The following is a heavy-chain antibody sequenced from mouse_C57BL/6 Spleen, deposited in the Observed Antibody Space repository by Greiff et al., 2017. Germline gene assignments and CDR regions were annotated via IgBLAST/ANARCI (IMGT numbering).Heavy chain of an antibody. CDR1: GYTFTSYW. D-gene: IGHD4-1*01. Sequence: VHLVESGAELVKPGASVKLSCKASGYTFTSYWMQWVKQRPGQGLEWIGEIDPSDSYTNYNQKFKGKATLTVDTSSSTAYMQLSSLTSEDSAVYYCARANWHYFDYWGQGTTLTVSS. CDR3: ARANWHYFDY. V-gene: IGHV1-50*01. CDR2: IDPSDSYT. J-gene: IGHJ2*01.